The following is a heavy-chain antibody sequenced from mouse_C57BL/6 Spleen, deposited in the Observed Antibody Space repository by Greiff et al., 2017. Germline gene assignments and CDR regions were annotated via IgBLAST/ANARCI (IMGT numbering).Heavy chain of an antibody. Sequence: EVQVVESGGGLVKPGGSLKLSCAASGFTFSDYGMHWVRQAPEKGLDWVAYISSGSSTIYYADTVKGRFTISRDNAKNTLFLQMTSLRSEDTAMYYCARMGHYYGSSYWYFDVWGTGTTVTVSS. D-gene: IGHD1-1*01. CDR3: ARMGHYYGSSYWYFDV. CDR1: GFTFSDYG. CDR2: ISSGSSTI. J-gene: IGHJ1*03. V-gene: IGHV5-17*01.